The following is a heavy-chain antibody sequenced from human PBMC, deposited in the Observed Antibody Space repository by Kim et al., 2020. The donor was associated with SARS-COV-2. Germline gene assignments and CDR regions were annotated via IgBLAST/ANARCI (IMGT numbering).Heavy chain of an antibody. V-gene: IGHV3-21*01. CDR3: ARDGNQYSYGYFGAY. J-gene: IGHJ4*02. CDR2: ISSSSSYI. Sequence: GGSLRLSCAASGFTFSSYGMNWVRQAPGKGLEWVSSISSSSSYIYYADSVKGRFTISRDNAKNSLYLQMNSLRAEDTAVYYCARDGNQYSYGYFGAYWGQGTLAT. D-gene: IGHD5-18*01. CDR1: GFTFSSYG.